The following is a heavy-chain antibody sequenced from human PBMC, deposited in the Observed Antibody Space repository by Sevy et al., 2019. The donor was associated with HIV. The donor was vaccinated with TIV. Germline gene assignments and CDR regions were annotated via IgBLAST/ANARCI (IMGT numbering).Heavy chain of an antibody. CDR2: INPNSGGT. Sequence: ASVKVSCKASGYTFTDYSMHWVRQAPGQGLDWMGRINPNSGGTDYPQKFQGRVTMTRDTSISTVYMELSRLTSDDSAVYYCVRGVFMPALGHVEYWGQGTLVTVSS. CDR1: GYTFTDYS. J-gene: IGHJ4*02. CDR3: VRGVFMPALGHVEY. V-gene: IGHV1-2*06. D-gene: IGHD2-8*01.